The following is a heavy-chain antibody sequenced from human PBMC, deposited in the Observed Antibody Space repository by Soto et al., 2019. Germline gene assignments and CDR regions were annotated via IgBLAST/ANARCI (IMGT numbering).Heavy chain of an antibody. J-gene: IGHJ4*02. V-gene: IGHV3-23*01. CDR3: EKGGSNSYPRFCDX. Sequence: PEGSLRLSFAASGFTFSSYAMSWVRQAPGKGLEWVSGISDSGSSPYYTDSVRGRFTISRDNSKNTLFLQMNRLRAEDAATYFCEKGGSNSYPRFCDXGGQGTPAPVSX. CDR1: GFTFSSYA. D-gene: IGHD3-16*01. CDR2: ISDSGSSP.